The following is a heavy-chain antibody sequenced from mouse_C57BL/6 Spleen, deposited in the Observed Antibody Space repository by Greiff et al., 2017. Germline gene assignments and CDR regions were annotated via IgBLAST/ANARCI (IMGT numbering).Heavy chain of an antibody. Sequence: EVQLKESGPELVKPGASVKISCKASGYSFTGYYMNWVKQSPEKSLEWIGEINPSTGGTTYNQKFKAKATLTVDKSSSTAYMQLKSLTSEDSAVYYCARGYDGYLYAMDYWGQGTSVTVSS. V-gene: IGHV1-42*01. CDR2: INPSTGGT. CDR3: ARGYDGYLYAMDY. D-gene: IGHD2-3*01. J-gene: IGHJ4*01. CDR1: GYSFTGYY.